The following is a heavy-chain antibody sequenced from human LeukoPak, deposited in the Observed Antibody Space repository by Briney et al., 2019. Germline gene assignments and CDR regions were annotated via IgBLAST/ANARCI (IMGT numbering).Heavy chain of an antibody. CDR2: IIPIFGTA. J-gene: IGHJ3*02. CDR1: GGTFSIYA. Sequence: ASVKVSCKASGGTFSIYAISWVRQAPGQGLEWMGGIIPIFGTANYAQKFQGRVTITADKSTSTAYMELSSLRSEDTAVYYCASPPPRRGYSYGYDAFDIWGQGTMVTVSS. V-gene: IGHV1-69*06. D-gene: IGHD5-18*01. CDR3: ASPPPRRGYSYGYDAFDI.